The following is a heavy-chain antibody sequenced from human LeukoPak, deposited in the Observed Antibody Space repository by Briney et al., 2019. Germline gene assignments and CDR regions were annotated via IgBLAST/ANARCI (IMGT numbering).Heavy chain of an antibody. Sequence: RGSLRLSCAASGVTFSSYAKSWGRQAPGEGRGWGSVIYSGGSTYYADSVKARFTISRDNSNNTLYLQMNSLRAEDTAVYYCAKDYGRVVPFDYWGQGTLVTVSS. V-gene: IGHV3-23*03. CDR1: GVTFSSYA. D-gene: IGHD3-3*01. J-gene: IGHJ4*02. CDR2: IYSGGST. CDR3: AKDYGRVVPFDY.